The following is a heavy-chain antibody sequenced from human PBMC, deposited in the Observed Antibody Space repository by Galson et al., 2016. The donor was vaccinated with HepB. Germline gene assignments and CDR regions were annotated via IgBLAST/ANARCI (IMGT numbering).Heavy chain of an antibody. CDR3: ANGGLGTAGTTHYGLEV. J-gene: IGHJ6*02. CDR1: GFSFSNFA. V-gene: IGHV3-23*01. D-gene: IGHD1-7*01. Sequence: SLRLSCAASGFSFSNFAMSWVCQAPGKGLEWVSAISGSGGNTYYAVSVKGRFTISRDNSKNTLYLQMDSLRAEDTAVYYCANGGLGTAGTTHYGLEVWGQGTTVTVSS. CDR2: ISGSGGNT.